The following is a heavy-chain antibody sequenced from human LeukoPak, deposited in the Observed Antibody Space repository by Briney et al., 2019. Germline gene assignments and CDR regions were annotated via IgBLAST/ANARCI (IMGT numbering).Heavy chain of an antibody. D-gene: IGHD3-22*01. J-gene: IGHJ4*02. CDR1: GFTFSSYA. CDR2: ISGSGGST. CDR3: AKGGDSSGYHQYYFDY. V-gene: IGHV3-23*01. Sequence: GGSLRLSCAASGFTFSSYAMTWVRQAPGKGLVWVSAISGSGGSTYYADSVRGWFTTSRDNSKNTLYLQMNSLRAEDTAVYYCAKGGDSSGYHQYYFDYWGQGTLVTVSS.